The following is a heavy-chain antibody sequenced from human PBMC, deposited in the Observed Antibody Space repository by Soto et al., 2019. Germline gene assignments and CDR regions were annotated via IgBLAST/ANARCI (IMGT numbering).Heavy chain of an antibody. CDR2: IYWDDDK. Sequence: QITLKESGPTLVKPTQTLTLTCTFSGFSLSTSGVGVGWIRQPPGKALEWLALIYWDDDKRYSPSLKSRLTITKDTAKNQVVLTMTNIDHVDTATYYCAHMRIAAAADHWGQGTLVTVSS. CDR3: AHMRIAAAADH. V-gene: IGHV2-5*02. CDR1: GFSLSTSGVG. J-gene: IGHJ4*02. D-gene: IGHD6-13*01.